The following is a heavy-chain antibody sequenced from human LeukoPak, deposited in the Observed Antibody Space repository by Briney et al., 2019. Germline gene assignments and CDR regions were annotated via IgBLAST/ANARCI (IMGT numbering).Heavy chain of an antibody. CDR2: INPSGGST. J-gene: IGHJ3*02. V-gene: IGHV1-46*01. CDR3: ATVPAAGNKAFDI. Sequence: GASLKVSCKASGYTFTSYYMHWVRQAPGQGLEWMGIINPSGGSTSYAQKFQGRVTMTRDTSTSTVYMELSSLRSEDTAVYYCATVPAAGNKAFDIWGQGTMVTVSS. D-gene: IGHD6-13*01. CDR1: GYTFTSYY.